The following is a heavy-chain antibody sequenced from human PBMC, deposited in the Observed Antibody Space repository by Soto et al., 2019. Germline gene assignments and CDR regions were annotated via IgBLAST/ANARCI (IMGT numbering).Heavy chain of an antibody. CDR2: INPADSDT. J-gene: IGHJ4*02. V-gene: IGHV5-51*01. CDR3: ARPDSSGYYVN. CDR1: GYSFTSYW. Sequence: VEPVKISCKGFGYSFTSYWIAWVRQMPGKGLEWMGIINPADSDTRYSPSFQGQVTVSADKSITTAYLQWSSLRASDSAIYYWARPDSSGYYVNWGQGTLVTVS. D-gene: IGHD3-22*01.